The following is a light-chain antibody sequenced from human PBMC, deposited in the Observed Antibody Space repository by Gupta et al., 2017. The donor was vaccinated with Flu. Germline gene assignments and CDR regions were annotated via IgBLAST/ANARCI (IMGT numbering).Light chain of an antibody. J-gene: IGKJ2*01. Sequence: DIQMTQSPSSLSESVGDRVTITCRASQSISIYLNWYQQKPGNAPKLLIYAAASLQSGVPSRFSGSGGGTDFTITISSRQPEDFAAYYCQQSHSTWVYTFGQGTQLEIK. V-gene: IGKV1-39*01. CDR1: QSISIY. CDR2: AAA. CDR3: QQSHSTWVYT.